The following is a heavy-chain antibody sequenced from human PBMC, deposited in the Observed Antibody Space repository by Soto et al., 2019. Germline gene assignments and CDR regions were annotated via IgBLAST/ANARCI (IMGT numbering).Heavy chain of an antibody. D-gene: IGHD2-15*01. CDR1: GFTVSSNH. V-gene: IGHV3-66*01. CDR3: ARDVEGYCSGGSCYSENY. J-gene: IGHJ4*02. Sequence: PGGSLRLSCAASGFTVSSNHMIWVRQAPGKGLEWVSVIYSGGSTYYADSVKGRFTISRDNSKNTLYLQMNSLRAEDTAVYYCARDVEGYCSGGSCYSENYWGQGTLVTVSS. CDR2: IYSGGST.